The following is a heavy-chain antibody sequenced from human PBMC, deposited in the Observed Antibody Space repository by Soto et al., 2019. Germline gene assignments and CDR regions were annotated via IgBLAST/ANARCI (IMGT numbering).Heavy chain of an antibody. V-gene: IGHV1-18*01. J-gene: IGHJ6*02. D-gene: IGHD2-21*02. CDR2: ISAYNGNT. CDR3: ASSLCGGDCYSGIYYYYGMDV. CDR1: GYTFTSYG. Sequence: ASVKVSCKASGYTFTSYGISWVRQAPGQGLEWMGWISAYNGNTNYAQKLQGRGTMTTDTSTSTAYMELRSLRSDDTAVYYCASSLCGGDCYSGIYYYYGMDVWGQGTTVTVSS.